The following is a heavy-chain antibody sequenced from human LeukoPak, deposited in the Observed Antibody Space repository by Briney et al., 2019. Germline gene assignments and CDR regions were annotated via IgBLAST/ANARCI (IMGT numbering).Heavy chain of an antibody. Sequence: GGSLRLSCAASGFTFSSYWMHWVRQAPGKGLVWVSRINSDGSSTSYADSVKGRFTISRDNAKNTLYLQMNSLRAEDTAVYYRAKAVTMIVVVIDFDYWGQGTLVTVSS. CDR1: GFTFSSYW. CDR2: INSDGSST. V-gene: IGHV3-74*01. D-gene: IGHD3-22*01. J-gene: IGHJ4*02. CDR3: AKAVTMIVVVIDFDY.